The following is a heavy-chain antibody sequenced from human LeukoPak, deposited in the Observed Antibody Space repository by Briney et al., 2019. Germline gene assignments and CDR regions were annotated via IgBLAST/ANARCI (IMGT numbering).Heavy chain of an antibody. CDR3: ARSIAAAPGGRAFFDY. V-gene: IGHV3-23*01. CDR2: ISGSGGST. D-gene: IGHD6-13*01. Sequence: GGTLRLSCAASGFTFSSYGMSWVRQAPGKGLEWVSAISGSGGSTYYADSVKGRFTISRDNSKNTLYLQMNSLRAEDTAVYYCARSIAAAPGGRAFFDYWGQGTLVTVSS. CDR1: GFTFSSYG. J-gene: IGHJ4*02.